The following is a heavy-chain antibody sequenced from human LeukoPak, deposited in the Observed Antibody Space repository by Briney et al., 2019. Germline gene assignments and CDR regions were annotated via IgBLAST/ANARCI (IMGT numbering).Heavy chain of an antibody. D-gene: IGHD1-26*01. CDR3: AKSGSYHWYFDL. J-gene: IGHJ2*01. V-gene: IGHV3-23*01. CDR2: ISGSGGST. Sequence: PGGSLRLSCAASGFTFSSYAMSWVRQAPGKGLEWVSAISGSGGSTYYADSVKGRFTISRDNSKNTLYLQMNSLRAEDTPVYYCAKSGSYHWYFDLWGRGTLVTVSS. CDR1: GFTFSSYA.